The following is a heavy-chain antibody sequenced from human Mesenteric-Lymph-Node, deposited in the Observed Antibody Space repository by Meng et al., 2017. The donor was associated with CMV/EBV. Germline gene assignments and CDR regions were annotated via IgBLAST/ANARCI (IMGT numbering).Heavy chain of an antibody. Sequence: SLKISCAASGFTFSSYWMSWVRQAPGKGLEWVSCISWNSGSIGYADSVKGRFTISRDNAKNSLYLQMNSLRAEDMALYYCAKSISSQIRDAFDIWGQGTMVTVSS. V-gene: IGHV3-9*03. J-gene: IGHJ3*02. CDR3: AKSISSQIRDAFDI. D-gene: IGHD2-21*01. CDR2: ISWNSGSI. CDR1: GFTFSSYW.